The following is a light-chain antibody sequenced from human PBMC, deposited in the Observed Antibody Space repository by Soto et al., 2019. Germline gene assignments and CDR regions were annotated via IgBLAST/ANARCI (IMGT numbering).Light chain of an antibody. CDR3: CSYAGSSTFVV. V-gene: IGLV2-23*02. J-gene: IGLJ2*01. Sequence: ALTQPASVSGSPGQSITISCTGTSSDVGSYNLVSWYQQHPGKAPKLMIYEVSKRPSGVSNRFSGSKSGNTASPTISGLQAEDEADYYCCSYAGSSTFVVFGGGTKVTVL. CDR2: EVS. CDR1: SSDVGSYNL.